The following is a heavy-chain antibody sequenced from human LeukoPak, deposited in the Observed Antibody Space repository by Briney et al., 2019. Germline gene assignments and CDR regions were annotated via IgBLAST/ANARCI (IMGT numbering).Heavy chain of an antibody. CDR3: ARDPYSGSYGDSYYYMDV. CDR1: GFIFSDYY. J-gene: IGHJ6*03. CDR2: ISTSSSYI. V-gene: IGHV3-11*06. Sequence: GGSLRLSCAASGFIFSDYYMTWMRQAPGKGLEWVSFISTSSSYIHYADSVKGRFTISRDNARNSLYLQMNSLRAEDTAVYYCARDPYSGSYGDSYYYMDVWGKGTTVTISS. D-gene: IGHD1-26*01.